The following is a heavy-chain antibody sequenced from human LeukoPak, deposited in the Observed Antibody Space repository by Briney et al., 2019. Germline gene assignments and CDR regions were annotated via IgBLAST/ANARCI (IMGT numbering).Heavy chain of an antibody. CDR1: GFTFSSYE. CDR3: ARLRYFDY. J-gene: IGHJ4*02. CDR2: ISSRGSTI. Sequence: GGSLRLSCAASGFTFSSYEMNWVRQAPGRGLEWVSYISSRGSTIYYADSVKGRFTISRDNAKNSLYLQMNSLRAEDTAVYYCARLRYFDYWGQGTMVTVSS. V-gene: IGHV3-48*03.